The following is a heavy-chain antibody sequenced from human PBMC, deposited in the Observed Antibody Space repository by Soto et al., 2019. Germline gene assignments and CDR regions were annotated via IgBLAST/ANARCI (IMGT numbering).Heavy chain of an antibody. J-gene: IGHJ4*02. CDR3: ARMPYTGSNPPFDY. Sequence: SETLSLTCAVSGYSISSGYYWGWLRQPPGKGLEWIGSIYYTGNTIYNPSLKSRVTISLDTSNNQFSLKLSSVTAADTAVYYCARMPYTGSNPPFDYWGRGTLVTVSS. CDR2: IYYTGNT. V-gene: IGHV4-38-2*01. D-gene: IGHD1-26*01. CDR1: GYSISSGYY.